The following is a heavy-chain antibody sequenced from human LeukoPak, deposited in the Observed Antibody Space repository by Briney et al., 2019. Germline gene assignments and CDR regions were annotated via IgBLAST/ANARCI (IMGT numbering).Heavy chain of an antibody. J-gene: IGHJ4*02. Sequence: SETLSLTCTVSGDSISSGDYYWSWIRQPAGKGLEWIGRISSSGSTNYNPSLKSRVTISVDTSKNQFSLKLSSVTAADTAIYYCAKITTLDYWGQGTLVTVSS. CDR3: AKITTLDY. D-gene: IGHD1-1*01. CDR1: GDSISSGDYY. V-gene: IGHV4-61*02. CDR2: ISSSGST.